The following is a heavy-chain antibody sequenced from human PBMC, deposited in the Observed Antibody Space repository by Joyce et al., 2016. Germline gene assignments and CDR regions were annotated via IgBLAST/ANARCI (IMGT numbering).Heavy chain of an antibody. CDR1: GGTFSSTA. D-gene: IGHD1-26*01. CDR2: LIPLVRTG. V-gene: IGHV1-69*01. J-gene: IGHJ4*02. Sequence: QVLLVQSGAEVKKPGSSVEVSCKLSGGTFSSTAINWVRQARGQGLEWLGGLIPLVRTGNYAQKFQGRVSITTDDSTATVHMALNNLTFEDTAIYYCVADGARPLYLEHWGQGTLVSVSS. CDR3: VADGARPLYLEH.